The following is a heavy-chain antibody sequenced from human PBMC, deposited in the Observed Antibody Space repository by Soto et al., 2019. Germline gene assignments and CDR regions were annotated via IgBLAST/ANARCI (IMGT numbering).Heavy chain of an antibody. Sequence: GSLRLSCAASGFTFSSYSMNWVRQAPGKGLEWVSSISSSSSYIYYADSVKGRFTISRDNAKNSLYLQMNSLRAEDTAVYYCARDLSKGRHDVWGIGTAVTVSS. CDR1: GFTFSSYS. CDR2: ISSSSSYI. J-gene: IGHJ6*04. CDR3: ARDLSKGRHDV. V-gene: IGHV3-21*01. D-gene: IGHD6-25*01.